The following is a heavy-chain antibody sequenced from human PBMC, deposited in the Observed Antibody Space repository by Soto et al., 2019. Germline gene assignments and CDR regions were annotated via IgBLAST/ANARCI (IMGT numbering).Heavy chain of an antibody. CDR1: GFTFSSYA. J-gene: IGHJ4*02. D-gene: IGHD6-19*01. CDR2: ISYDGSNK. CDR3: ARGLQWLVAGVDY. V-gene: IGHV3-30-3*01. Sequence: QVQLVESGGGVVQPGRSLRLSCAASGFTFSSYAMHWVRQAPGKGLEWVAVISYDGSNKYYADSVKGRFTLSRNNSKNTLYLQMNSLIAEETVVYYCARGLQWLVAGVDYWGQGTMVTVSS.